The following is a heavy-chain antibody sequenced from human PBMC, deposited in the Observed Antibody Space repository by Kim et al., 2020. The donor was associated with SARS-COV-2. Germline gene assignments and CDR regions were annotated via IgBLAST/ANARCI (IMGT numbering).Heavy chain of an antibody. J-gene: IGHJ4*02. D-gene: IGHD3-3*01. V-gene: IGHV1-46*01. CDR3: ARDYDFWSGYYLD. Sequence: YAQKFQGRVTMPRDTSTSTVYMELSSLRSEDTAVYYCARDYDFWSGYYLDWGQGTLVTVSS.